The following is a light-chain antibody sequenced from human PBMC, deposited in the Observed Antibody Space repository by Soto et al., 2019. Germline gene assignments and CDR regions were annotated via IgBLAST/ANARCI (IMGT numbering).Light chain of an antibody. J-gene: IGLJ3*02. CDR2: RNN. CDR3: AAWDDSRSGV. V-gene: IGLV1-47*01. CDR1: SSNIGSNY. Sequence: QLVLIQPPSASGTPGQRVTISCSGSSSNIGSNYVYWYQQLPGTAPKLLIYRNNQRPSGVPDRFSGSKSGTSASLAISGLRSEDEADYYCAAWDDSRSGVFGGGTKLTVL.